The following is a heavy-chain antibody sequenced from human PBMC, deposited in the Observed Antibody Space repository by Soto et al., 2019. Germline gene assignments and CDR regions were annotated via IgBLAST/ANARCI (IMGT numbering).Heavy chain of an antibody. CDR1: GFTFSSYA. CDR2: ISYDGSNK. J-gene: IGHJ4*02. CDR3: ARSQIVGATLDY. V-gene: IGHV3-30-3*01. D-gene: IGHD1-26*01. Sequence: PWGSLRLSCAASGFTFSSYAIRCVRQAPCKGLEWVAVISYDGSNKYYADSVKGRFTISRDNSKNTLYLQMNSLRAEDTAVYYCARSQIVGATLDYWGQGTRVTVS.